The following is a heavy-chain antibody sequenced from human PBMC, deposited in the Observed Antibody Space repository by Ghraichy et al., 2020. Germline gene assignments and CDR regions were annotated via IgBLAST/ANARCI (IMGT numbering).Heavy chain of an antibody. V-gene: IGHV4-34*01. J-gene: IGHJ6*02. CDR1: GGSFSGYY. Sequence: SETLSLTCAVYGGSFSGYYWSWIRQPPGKGLEWIGEINHSGSTNYNPSLKSRVTISVDTSKNQFSLKLSSVTAADTAVYYCARVGLRRFLEWLLSNDRGNYYYYGMDVWGQGTTVTVSS. D-gene: IGHD3-3*01. CDR2: INHSGST. CDR3: ARVGLRRFLEWLLSNDRGNYYYYGMDV.